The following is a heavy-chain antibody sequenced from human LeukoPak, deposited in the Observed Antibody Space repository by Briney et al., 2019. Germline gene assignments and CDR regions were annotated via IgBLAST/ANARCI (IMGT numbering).Heavy chain of an antibody. Sequence: GASVKVSCKASGYTFTSYGITWVRQAPGQGLEWMGWISAANGNTIFAQQFQGRVTMTTDTSTSTAYMELRNLRSDETALFYCARDQRAYYHSGMYDFWGQGTLVTVSS. D-gene: IGHD3-10*01. CDR2: ISAANGNT. CDR1: GYTFTSYG. CDR3: ARDQRAYYHSGMYDF. V-gene: IGHV1-18*01. J-gene: IGHJ4*02.